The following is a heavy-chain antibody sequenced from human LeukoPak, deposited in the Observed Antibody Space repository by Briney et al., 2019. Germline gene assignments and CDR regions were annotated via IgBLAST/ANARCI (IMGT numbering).Heavy chain of an antibody. Sequence: GESLKISCKGSGYDFTNYWIGWVRQMPGKGLEWMGNIYPGDSDTRYSPSFQGQVTISADKSISTAYLQWSSLKASDTAMYYCARRGYCSSTACSVAAFDIWGQGTMVTVSS. D-gene: IGHD2-2*01. CDR2: IYPGDSDT. CDR1: GYDFTNYW. J-gene: IGHJ3*02. V-gene: IGHV5-51*01. CDR3: ARRGYCSSTACSVAAFDI.